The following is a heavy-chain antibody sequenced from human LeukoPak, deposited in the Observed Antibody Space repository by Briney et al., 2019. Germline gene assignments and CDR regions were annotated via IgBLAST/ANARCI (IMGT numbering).Heavy chain of an antibody. CDR2: ISSDGKTA. J-gene: IGHJ4*02. D-gene: IGHD2-2*01. CDR3: VKARGYCSTSSCFLEY. Sequence: PGGSLRLSCSASGFTFSSYPIHWVRQAPGKGLEYVTAISSDGKTAYYAGSVKGRFTISRDNSKNTVFLQMSSLSAEDSAVYYCVKARGYCSTSSCFLEYWGQGTLVTVSS. CDR1: GFTFSSYP. V-gene: IGHV3-64D*06.